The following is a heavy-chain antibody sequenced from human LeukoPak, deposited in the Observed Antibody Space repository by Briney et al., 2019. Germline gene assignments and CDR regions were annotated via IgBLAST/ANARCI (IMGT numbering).Heavy chain of an antibody. CDR3: ARGAIVGATWGYYYYYMDV. CDR1: GFTFINAW. J-gene: IGHJ6*03. D-gene: IGHD1-26*01. Sequence: GGSLRLSCAASGFTFINAWMAWVRQAPGKGLEWVSAVSGSGASTYYADSVKGRFTISRDNSKNTLYLQMNSLRAEDTALYYCARGAIVGATWGYYYYYMDVWGKGTTVTVSS. CDR2: VSGSGAST. V-gene: IGHV3-23*01.